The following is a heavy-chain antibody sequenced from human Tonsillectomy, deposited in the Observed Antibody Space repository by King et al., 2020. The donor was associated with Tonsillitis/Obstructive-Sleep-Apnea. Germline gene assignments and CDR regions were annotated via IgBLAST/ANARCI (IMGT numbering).Heavy chain of an antibody. J-gene: IGHJ5*02. CDR2: INTNSGNP. CDR1: GYTFT. CDR3: ARGAGDFWSGPINWFDP. V-gene: IGHV7-4-1*02. Sequence: QLVQSGSELKKPGASVKVSCKASGYTFTNWVRQAPGQGLEWMGWINTNSGNPTYAQGFTGRFVFSLDTSISTTYLHISSLKAEDTAVYYGARGAGDFWSGPINWFDPWGQGTLVTVSS. D-gene: IGHD3-3*01.